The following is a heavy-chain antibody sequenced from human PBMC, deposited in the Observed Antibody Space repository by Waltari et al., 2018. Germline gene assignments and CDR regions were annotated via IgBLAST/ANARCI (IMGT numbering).Heavy chain of an antibody. D-gene: IGHD2-8*01. Sequence: QVQLQESGPGLEKPSETLSLTCAVSGYSLSSCYYWGWIRQPPGKGLEWIGRIYHSGSTYYNPALKSRVTISVDTSKNQFSPKLSSVTAADTAVYYCARLLNGAFDFWGQGTMVTVSS. J-gene: IGHJ3*01. CDR2: IYHSGST. CDR1: GYSLSSCYY. V-gene: IGHV4-38-2*01. CDR3: ARLLNGAFDF.